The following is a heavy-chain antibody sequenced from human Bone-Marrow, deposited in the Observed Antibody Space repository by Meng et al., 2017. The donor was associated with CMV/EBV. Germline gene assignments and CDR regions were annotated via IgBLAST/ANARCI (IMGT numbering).Heavy chain of an antibody. J-gene: IGHJ4*02. V-gene: IGHV3-11*04. CDR3: AREGPNSRWGFNY. D-gene: IGHD6-13*01. CDR2: ISSRDTTI. Sequence: GGFLRLSCAASGLTFSDYYMSWIRQAPGKGLEWVSYISSRDTTIYYADSVKGRFTISRDNAKNSLYLKMNGLRAEDTAVYYCAREGPNSRWGFNYWGQVPLVTVSS. CDR1: GLTFSDYY.